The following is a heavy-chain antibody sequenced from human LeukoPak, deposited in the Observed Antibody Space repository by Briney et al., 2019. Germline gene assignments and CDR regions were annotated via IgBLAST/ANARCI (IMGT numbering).Heavy chain of an antibody. CDR1: GYSISSGYY. CDR2: IHHSGST. CDR3: AREERWLQFGYFDY. J-gene: IGHJ4*02. D-gene: IGHD5-24*01. V-gene: IGHV4-38-2*02. Sequence: PSETLSLTCTVSGYSISSGYYWGWIRQPPGKGLEWIGSIHHSGSTYYNPSLKSRVTISVDTSKNQFSLKLSSVTAADTAVYYCAREERWLQFGYFDYWGQGTLVTVSS.